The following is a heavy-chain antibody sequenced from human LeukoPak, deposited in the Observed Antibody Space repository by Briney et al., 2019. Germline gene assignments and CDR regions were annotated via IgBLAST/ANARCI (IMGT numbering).Heavy chain of an antibody. D-gene: IGHD3-9*01. V-gene: IGHV5-51*01. J-gene: IGHJ4*02. CDR1: GYSFTSYW. CDR2: IYPGDSDT. CDR3: ARQTRDNILTGYCDY. Sequence: GESLKISCKGSGYSFTSYWIGWVRQMPGKGLEWMGIIYPGDSDTRYSPSFQGQVTISADKSISTAYLQWSSLKASDTAMYYCARQTRDNILTGYCDYWGQGTLVTVSS.